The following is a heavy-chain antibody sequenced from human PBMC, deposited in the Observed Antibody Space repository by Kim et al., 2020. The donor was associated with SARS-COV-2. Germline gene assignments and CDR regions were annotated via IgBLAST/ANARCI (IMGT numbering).Heavy chain of an antibody. Sequence: GGSLRLSCAASGFTFSSYGMHWVRQAPGKGLEWVAVISYDGSNKYYADSVKGRFTISRDNSKNTLYLQMNSLRAEDTAVYYCAKVWWGYDSSGDLFDYWGQGTLVTVSS. CDR2: ISYDGSNK. D-gene: IGHD3-22*01. V-gene: IGHV3-30*18. CDR1: GFTFSSYG. J-gene: IGHJ4*02. CDR3: AKVWWGYDSSGDLFDY.